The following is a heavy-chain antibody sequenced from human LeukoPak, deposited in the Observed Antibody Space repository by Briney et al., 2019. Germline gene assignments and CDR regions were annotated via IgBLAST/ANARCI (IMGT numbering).Heavy chain of an antibody. J-gene: IGHJ4*02. CDR2: IYYSGST. V-gene: IGHV4-39*01. CDR1: GASISSSNYY. Sequence: SETLPLSCTVSGASISSSNYYWDWIRQPPGKGLEWIGSIYYSGSTYYNPSLKSRVTISVDTSKKQFSLKLSSVTAADTAVYYCARRGAWSGFYDYWGQGTVITVSS. CDR3: ARRGAWSGFYDY. D-gene: IGHD3-3*01.